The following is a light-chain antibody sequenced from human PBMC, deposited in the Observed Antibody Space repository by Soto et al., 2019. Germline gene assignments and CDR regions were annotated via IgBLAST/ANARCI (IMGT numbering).Light chain of an antibody. CDR2: AAS. J-gene: IGKJ1*01. CDR3: LQDYNYPWT. V-gene: IGKV1-6*01. CDR1: RGFKND. Sequence: AIQMTQSPSFLSASVGDRVTITCRESRGFKNDLGWYQHKPWKAPKLLIYAASSLESGVPSRFSGRGSGTDFTLSISILQPEDFATYYCLQDYNYPWTFGLGTRVEI.